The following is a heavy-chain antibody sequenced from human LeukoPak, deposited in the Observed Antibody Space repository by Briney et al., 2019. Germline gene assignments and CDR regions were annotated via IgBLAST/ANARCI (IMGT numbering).Heavy chain of an antibody. CDR3: ARVETSTVTNHFDY. CDR2: ISPSGDIT. V-gene: IGHV3-23*01. CDR1: GFTFSNHG. Sequence: GGSLRLSCAASGFTFSNHGINWVRQAPGKGLEWVSGISPSGDITYYTDSVQGRFTISRDNSKNRMYMQMNSLRAEDTAVYYCARVETSTVTNHFDYWGQGTLVTVSS. J-gene: IGHJ4*02. D-gene: IGHD4-17*01.